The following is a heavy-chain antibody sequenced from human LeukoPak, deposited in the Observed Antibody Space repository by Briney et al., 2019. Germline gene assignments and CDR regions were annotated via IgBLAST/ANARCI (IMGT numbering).Heavy chain of an antibody. CDR2: ISGSGGST. CDR1: GFTFSSYA. Sequence: GSLRLSCAASGFTFSSYAMSWVRQAPGKGLEGVSAISGSGGSTYYADSVKGRFTISRDNSKNTLYLQMNSLRAEDTAVYYCAKGSGYQLLAIDYWGQGTLVTVSS. CDR3: AKGSGYQLLAIDY. J-gene: IGHJ4*02. D-gene: IGHD2-2*01. V-gene: IGHV3-23*01.